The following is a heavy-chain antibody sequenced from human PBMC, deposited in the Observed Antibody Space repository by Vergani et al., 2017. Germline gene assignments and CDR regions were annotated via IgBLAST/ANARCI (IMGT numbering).Heavy chain of an antibody. J-gene: IGHJ3*02. D-gene: IGHD2-2*01. CDR2: IYYSGST. CDR3: ARAPIYCSSTSCYLDAFDI. Sequence: QVQLQESGPGLVKPSQTPSLTRTVSGGSISSGGYYWSWIRQHPGKGLEWIGYIYYSGSTHYNPSLKSRVTISVDTSKNQFSLKLSSVTAADTAVYYCARAPIYCSSTSCYLDAFDIWGQGTMVTVSS. V-gene: IGHV4-31*03. CDR1: GGSISSGGYY.